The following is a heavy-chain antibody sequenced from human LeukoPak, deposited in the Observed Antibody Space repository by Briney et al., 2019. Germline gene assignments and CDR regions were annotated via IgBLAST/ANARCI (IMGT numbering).Heavy chain of an antibody. Sequence: SQTLSLTCTVSGGSITSSSYYWGWIRQPPGKGLEWIGSIYYSASTYYNPSLKGRVTISIDTSKTQSSLKLSSVTAAATAMCVCAREDSGDSYGRLDYWGKGALVTVSP. CDR1: GGSITSSSYY. CDR2: IYYSAST. V-gene: IGHV4-39*07. J-gene: IGHJ4*02. CDR3: AREDSGDSYGRLDY. D-gene: IGHD5-18*01.